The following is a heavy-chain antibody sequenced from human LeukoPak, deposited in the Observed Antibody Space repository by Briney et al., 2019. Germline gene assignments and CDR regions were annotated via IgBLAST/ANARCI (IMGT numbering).Heavy chain of an antibody. J-gene: IGHJ6*02. V-gene: IGHV1-69*13. D-gene: IGHD5-12*01. Sequence: ASVKVSCTASGGTFSSYAISWVRQAPGQGLEWMGGIIPIFGTANYAQRFQGRVTITADESTSTAYMELSSLRSEDTAVYYCARKNDSLATIRNYYYGMEVWGQGTTVTVSS. CDR3: ARKNDSLATIRNYYYGMEV. CDR2: IIPIFGTA. CDR1: GGTFSSYA.